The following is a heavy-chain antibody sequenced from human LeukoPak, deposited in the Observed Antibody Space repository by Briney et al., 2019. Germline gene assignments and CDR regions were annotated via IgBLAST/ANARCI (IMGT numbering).Heavy chain of an antibody. V-gene: IGHV4-34*01. CDR3: ARGEDYYKCGNY. CDR2: IHPRGSP. D-gene: IGHD3-22*01. J-gene: IGHJ4*02. CDR1: GGSFSGYY. Sequence: KSSETLSLSCGVYGGSFSGYYLTWIRQPPGKVVELMGEIHPRGSPNYNPSLKSRVTISVDTSKNQFSLRMSSLNAADTAVYYCARGEDYYKCGNYWGQGTLVTVPS.